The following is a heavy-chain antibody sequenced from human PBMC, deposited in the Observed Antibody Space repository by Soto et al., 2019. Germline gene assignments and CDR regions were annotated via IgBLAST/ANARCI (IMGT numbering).Heavy chain of an antibody. D-gene: IGHD5-12*01. CDR2: INSDGSST. J-gene: IGHJ4*02. V-gene: IGHV3-74*01. Sequence: GGSLRLSCAASGFTFSSYWMHWVRQAPGKGLVWVSRINSDGSSTSYADSVKGRFTISRDNAKNTLYLQMNSLRAEDTAVYYCARGGGYDYLDYWGQGTLVTVSS. CDR1: GFTFSSYW. CDR3: ARGGGYDYLDY.